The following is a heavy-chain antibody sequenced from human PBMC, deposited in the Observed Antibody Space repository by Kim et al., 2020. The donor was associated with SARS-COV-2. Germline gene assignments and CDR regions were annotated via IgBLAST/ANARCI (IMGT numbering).Heavy chain of an antibody. J-gene: IGHJ6*02. Sequence: AEPVKGRFTISRDDSKNTLYLQMNSLKTEDTAVYYCTTRIAYYYYYGMDVWGQGTTVTVSS. V-gene: IGHV3-15*01. D-gene: IGHD6-13*01. CDR3: TTRIAYYYYYGMDV.